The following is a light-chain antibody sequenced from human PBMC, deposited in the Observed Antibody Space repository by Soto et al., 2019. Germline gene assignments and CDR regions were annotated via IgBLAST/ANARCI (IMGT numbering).Light chain of an antibody. J-gene: IGKJ2*01. V-gene: IGKV3-15*01. CDR3: MQFHEWLLEA. CDR1: QNVDIS. CDR2: GAS. Sequence: KSATHFCRASQNVDISLAWYQQKPGQIPRLLSYGASTRATCIPDRFSGSGSGIEFTHSICSLLSEEFALFCCMQFHEWLLEAIGQGTKVDIK.